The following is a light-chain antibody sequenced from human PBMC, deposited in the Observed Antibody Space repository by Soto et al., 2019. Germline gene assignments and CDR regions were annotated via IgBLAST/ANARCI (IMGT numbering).Light chain of an antibody. CDR1: SSDVGGYNY. J-gene: IGLJ3*02. CDR2: EVT. V-gene: IGLV2-14*01. CDR3: TSYASSSTWL. Sequence: QSALTQPASVSGSPGQSITISCTGTSSDVGGYNYVSWYQQHPGKAPKLLIYEVTNRPSGVSNRFSGSKSGNTASLTISGLQGEDEADYYCTSYASSSTWLFGGGTKVTVL.